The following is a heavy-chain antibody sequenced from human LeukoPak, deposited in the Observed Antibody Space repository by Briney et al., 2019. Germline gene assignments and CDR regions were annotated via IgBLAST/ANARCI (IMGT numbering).Heavy chain of an antibody. Sequence: ETLSLTCSVSGDSISLSFYYWGWIRQPPGKALEWIGSVYYSGTTSYNPSLKSRVTISVDMSKNHFSLRLRSVTAADTAMYYCARGTLYRGWSYYLDFWGQGSQVTVSS. J-gene: IGHJ4*02. CDR1: GDSISLSFYY. CDR2: VYYSGTT. CDR3: ARGTLYRGWSYYLDF. D-gene: IGHD6-19*01. V-gene: IGHV4-39*07.